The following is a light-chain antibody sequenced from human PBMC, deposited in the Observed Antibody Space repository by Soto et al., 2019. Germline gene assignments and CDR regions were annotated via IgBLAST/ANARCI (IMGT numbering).Light chain of an antibody. CDR3: QQYYSKSGT. CDR2: EGA. CDR1: QNINTW. V-gene: IGKV1-5*03. J-gene: IGKJ1*01. Sequence: DIQMTQSPSTLSASVGDRVTITCRASQNINTWLAWYQQKPGKAPTLLIYEGASLESGVPPRFCGSRSGTEFTLIISSLQPDDLATYYCQQYYSKSGTFGQGTKVEIK.